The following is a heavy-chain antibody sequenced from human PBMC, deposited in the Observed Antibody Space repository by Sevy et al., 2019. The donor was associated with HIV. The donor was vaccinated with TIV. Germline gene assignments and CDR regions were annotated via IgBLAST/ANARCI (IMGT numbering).Heavy chain of an antibody. CDR3: VKGRQLVSGRFGTYFDS. J-gene: IGHJ4*02. D-gene: IGHD6-13*01. Sequence: GESLKISCAASGFTFSNYAMSWVRQAPGKGLEWVSTFSSSGLSTFIGSAGTTYYTDSVKGRFTISRDNSKNTLYLQMNSLRAEDTAVYYCVKGRQLVSGRFGTYFDSWGQGTLVTVSS. CDR1: GFTFSNYA. CDR2: FSSSGLSTFIGSAGTT. V-gene: IGHV3-23*01.